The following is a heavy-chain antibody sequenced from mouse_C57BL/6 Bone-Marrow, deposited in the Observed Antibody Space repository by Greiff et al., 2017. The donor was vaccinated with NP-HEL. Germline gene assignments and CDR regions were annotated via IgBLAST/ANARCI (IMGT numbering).Heavy chain of an antibody. CDR1: GYTFTDYY. CDR2: INPNNGGT. Sequence: EVQLQQSGPELVKPGASVKISCKASGYTFTDYYMNWVKQSHGKSLEWIGDINPNNGGTSYNQKFKGKATLTVDKSSSTAYMELRSLTSEDSAVYYCAISNWDDYWGQGTTLTVSS. D-gene: IGHD4-1*01. V-gene: IGHV1-26*01. CDR3: AISNWDDY. J-gene: IGHJ2*01.